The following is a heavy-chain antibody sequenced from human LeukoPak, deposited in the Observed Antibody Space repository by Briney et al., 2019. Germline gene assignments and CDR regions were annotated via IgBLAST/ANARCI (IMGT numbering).Heavy chain of an antibody. CDR2: TWYDDSKK. Sequence: GGSLRLSCAASGFTFSSYVMHWVRQAPGKGLEWVAITWYDDSKKYYVDSVKGRFTISRDNSKNTLELQMNSLRAEDAAVYYCAKGGSSALGDAFDIWGQGTMVTVSS. V-gene: IGHV3-33*06. CDR3: AKGGSSALGDAFDI. J-gene: IGHJ3*02. D-gene: IGHD3-16*01. CDR1: GFTFSSYV.